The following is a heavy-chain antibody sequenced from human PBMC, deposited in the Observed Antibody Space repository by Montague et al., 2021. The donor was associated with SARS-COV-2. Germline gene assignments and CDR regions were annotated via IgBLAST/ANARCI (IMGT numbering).Heavy chain of an antibody. V-gene: IGHV3-23*01. Sequence: SLRLSCAASGFTFSSYAMSWVRQAPGKGLEWVSAISGSGGSTYYADSVKGRFTISKDNSKNTLYLQMNSLRAEDTAVYYCAKDTDGDTGWYFDYWGQGTLVTVSS. CDR3: AKDTDGDTGWYFDY. CDR1: GFTFSSYA. D-gene: IGHD4-17*01. J-gene: IGHJ4*02. CDR2: ISGSGGST.